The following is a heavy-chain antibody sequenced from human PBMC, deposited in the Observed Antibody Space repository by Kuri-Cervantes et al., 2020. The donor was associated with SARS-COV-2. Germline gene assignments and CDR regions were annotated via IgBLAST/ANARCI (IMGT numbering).Heavy chain of an antibody. D-gene: IGHD1-1*01. J-gene: IGHJ4*02. Sequence: ESLKISCAASGFTFSGSAMHWIRQSPGRGLEWIGYIYHTGKSNYSPSLESRVSMSMAASESRFYLTLTSVTAADTAIYYCASGNDFSLDYWGQGTLVTVSS. CDR3: ASGNDFSLDY. V-gene: IGHV4-59*01. CDR2: IYHTGKS. CDR1: GFTFSGSA.